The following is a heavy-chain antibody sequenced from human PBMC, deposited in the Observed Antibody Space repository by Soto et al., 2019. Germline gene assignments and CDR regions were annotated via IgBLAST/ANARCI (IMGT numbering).Heavy chain of an antibody. Sequence: VQLVESGGTLVQPGGSLKLSCAASGFSFSGSDMHWVRQAPGKGLEWVGHIRSSANNYATAYGASVKGRFTISRDDSKNTAYLQMNSLKNEDTVVYYCTRYEVAAGVLWFDPRGQGTLVTVSS. J-gene: IGHJ5*02. CDR1: GFSFSGSD. CDR3: TRYEVAAGVLWFDP. D-gene: IGHD6-13*01. CDR2: IRSSANNYAT. V-gene: IGHV3-73*02.